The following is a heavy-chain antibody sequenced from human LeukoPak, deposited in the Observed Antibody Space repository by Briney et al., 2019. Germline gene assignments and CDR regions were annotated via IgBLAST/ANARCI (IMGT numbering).Heavy chain of an antibody. V-gene: IGHV3-23*01. CDR2: ISGSGGST. CDR3: AKCPVLQYYTWYFDL. J-gene: IGHJ2*01. CDR1: GFTFSSYA. Sequence: PGGSLRLSCAASGFTFSSYAMSWVRQAPGKGLEWVSAISGSGGSTYYADSVKGRFTISRDNSKNTLYLQMNSLRAEDTAVYYCAKCPVLQYYTWYFDLWGRGTLVTVSS. D-gene: IGHD3-9*01.